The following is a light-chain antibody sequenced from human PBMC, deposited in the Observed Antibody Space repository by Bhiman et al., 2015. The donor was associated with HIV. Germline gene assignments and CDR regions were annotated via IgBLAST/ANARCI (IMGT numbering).Light chain of an antibody. Sequence: SYELTQPPSVSVSPGQTASITCSGDKLGDKYACWYQQKPGQSPVLVIYQDTKRPSGIPERFSGSNSGNTATLTISGTQAMDEADYYCQAWDSRTLFLFGPGTKVTVL. CDR3: QAWDSRTLFL. V-gene: IGLV3-1*01. CDR1: KLGDKY. J-gene: IGLJ1*01. CDR2: QDT.